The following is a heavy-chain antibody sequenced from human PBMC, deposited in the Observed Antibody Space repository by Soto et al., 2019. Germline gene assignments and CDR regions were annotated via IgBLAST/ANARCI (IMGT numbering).Heavy chain of an antibody. CDR3: ARGDWWLFDS. CDR2: INAGTGNT. D-gene: IGHD2-8*02. V-gene: IGHV1-3*05. CDR1: GYTFTSYA. Sequence: QVQLVQAGAEEKKPGASVKVSCKASGYTFTSYAIHWVRQAPGQRLEWMGWINAGTGNTKYSQKFQGRVTITRDTSASTAYMELSSLKSEDTAVYYCARGDWWLFDSWGQGTLVTVSS. J-gene: IGHJ4*02.